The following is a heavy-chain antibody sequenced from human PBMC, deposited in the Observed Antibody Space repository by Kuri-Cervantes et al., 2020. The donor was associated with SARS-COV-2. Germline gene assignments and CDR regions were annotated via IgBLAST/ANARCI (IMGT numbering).Heavy chain of an antibody. D-gene: IGHD1-26*01. Sequence: GESLKISCAASGFSFSTYAMSWVRQAPGKGLQWVTTVTETGTITHYADSVRGRFTISRDNSKNTVYLQMNSLRAEDTAVFHCARDRSGTYCIDYWGQGNPVTGSS. CDR1: GFSFSTYA. CDR2: VTETGTIT. V-gene: IGHV3-23*01. J-gene: IGHJ4*01. CDR3: ARDRSGTYCIDY.